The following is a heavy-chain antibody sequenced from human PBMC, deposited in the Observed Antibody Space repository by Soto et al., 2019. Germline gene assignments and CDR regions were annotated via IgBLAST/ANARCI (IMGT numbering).Heavy chain of an antibody. CDR3: ARIFDFWSGYYFSY. Sequence: SGPTLVNPTQTLTLTWTVSGFSLSTSGVAVGWIRQAPRKAPEWLAFVFWDDDKRYSPSLENRLTITKDTSKNQVVLTMTNMDPVDTATYYCARIFDFWSGYYFSYWGRGTLVTVSS. J-gene: IGHJ4*02. CDR1: GFSLSTSGVA. CDR2: VFWDDDK. D-gene: IGHD3-3*01. V-gene: IGHV2-5*02.